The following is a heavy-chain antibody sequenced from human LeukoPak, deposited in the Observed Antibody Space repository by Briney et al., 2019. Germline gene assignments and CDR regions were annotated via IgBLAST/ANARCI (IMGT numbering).Heavy chain of an antibody. CDR1: GYTFNRHG. CDR2: ISAYDVNT. CDR3: ARVTALKGVDY. J-gene: IGHJ4*02. D-gene: IGHD2-21*02. Sequence: ASVKVSCKASGYTFNRHGISWVRQAPGQGLEWMGWISAYDVNTDFAQKFQGRVTMTTDTSTSTAYMELRSLRSDDTAIYFCARVTALKGVDYWGQGTLVTVSS. V-gene: IGHV1-18*01.